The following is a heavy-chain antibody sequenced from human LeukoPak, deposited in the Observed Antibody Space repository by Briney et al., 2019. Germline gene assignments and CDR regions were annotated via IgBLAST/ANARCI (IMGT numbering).Heavy chain of an antibody. CDR3: ASRRPEHGGDY. J-gene: IGHJ4*02. CDR1: VGSFSGYY. D-gene: IGHD1/OR15-1a*01. CDR2: INHSGSS. Sequence: SGTLSQTFPVYVGSFSGYYWSWIGQPPGKGLDWIGQINHSGSSNYNPSRKSRVTISEDTSKNHSSLKLSSVTAADTAVYYCASRRPEHGGDYWRQGTLDSVSS. V-gene: IGHV4-34*01.